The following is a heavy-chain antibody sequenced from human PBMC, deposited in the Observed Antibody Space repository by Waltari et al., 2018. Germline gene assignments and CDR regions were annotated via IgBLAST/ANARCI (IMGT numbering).Heavy chain of an antibody. CDR2: SYHSGGT. CDR3: ARRPNWFDP. J-gene: IGHJ5*02. CDR1: GYSISSGYY. Sequence: QVPLQGSGQGLVKHSETLSLTCAVSGYSISSGYYWGWIRQPPGKGLDWIGSSYHSGGTYYNPSLKSRVTISVDTSKNQFSLKLSSVTAADTAVYYCARRPNWFDPWGQGTLVTVSS. D-gene: IGHD6-6*01. V-gene: IGHV4-38-2*01.